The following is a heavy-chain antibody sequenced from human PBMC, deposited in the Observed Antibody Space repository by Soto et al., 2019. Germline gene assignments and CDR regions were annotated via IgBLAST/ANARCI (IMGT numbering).Heavy chain of an antibody. J-gene: IGHJ3*02. V-gene: IGHV4-31*02. Sequence: SETLSLTFTVSGGSISSGGYYWSWIRQHPGKGLEWIGYIYYSGSTYYNPSLKSRVTISVDTSKNQFSLKLSSVTAADTAVYYCARGSGIAASSAFDIWAQGTMVTVSS. CDR3: ARGSGIAASSAFDI. CDR2: IYYSGST. D-gene: IGHD6-13*01. CDR1: GGSISSGGYY.